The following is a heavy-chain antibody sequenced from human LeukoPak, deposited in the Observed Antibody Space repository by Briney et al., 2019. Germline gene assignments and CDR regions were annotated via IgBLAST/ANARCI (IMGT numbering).Heavy chain of an antibody. CDR1: GYTSTDYY. V-gene: IGHV1-2*02. CDR3: AREVGSKRNSLAY. CDR2: INPSSGAT. Sequence: ASVTVTLTATGYTSTDYYLLWVRLAPGQGFEWMGWINPSSGATTRPQNFQGRLTMTRDTSISTAYMELSSLKSDDTAVYYCAREVGSKRNSLAYWGQSPLDPVSS. J-gene: IGHJ4*02. D-gene: IGHD1-14*01.